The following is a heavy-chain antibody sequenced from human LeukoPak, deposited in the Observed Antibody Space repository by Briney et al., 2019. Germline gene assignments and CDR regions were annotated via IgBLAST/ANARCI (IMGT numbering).Heavy chain of an antibody. CDR2: EGRAGGT. D-gene: IGHD3/OR15-3a*01. Sequence: PGGSLRLSCAASGFTFANHAVSWVRQAPGKGLEWVSAEGRAGGTYYADSVKGRFTISRDYSENTLSLQMNSLRVDDTAVYYCASRTWTGPGYYVFDIWGQGTMVTVSS. CDR1: GFTFANHA. CDR3: ASRTWTGPGYYVFDI. V-gene: IGHV3-23*01. J-gene: IGHJ3*02.